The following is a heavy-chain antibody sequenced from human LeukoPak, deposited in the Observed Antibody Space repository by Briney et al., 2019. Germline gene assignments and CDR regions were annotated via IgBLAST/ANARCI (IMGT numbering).Heavy chain of an antibody. D-gene: IGHD1-1*01. CDR2: ISSSGTTI. V-gene: IGHV3-48*03. Sequence: PGESLRLSCAVSGCTFSTYEMNWVRQAPGKGLEWVSHISSSGTTIYYAGSVKGRFTNARDNAKNSLYLQMNSLRVEDTAVYYCASGRPFDYWVQGTLVTVSS. J-gene: IGHJ4*02. CDR3: ASGRPFDY. CDR1: GCTFSTYE.